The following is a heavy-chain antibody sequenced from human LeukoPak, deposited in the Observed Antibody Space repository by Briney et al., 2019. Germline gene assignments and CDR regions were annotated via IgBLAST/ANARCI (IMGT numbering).Heavy chain of an antibody. CDR1: GGSISSSSYY. J-gene: IGHJ3*02. CDR3: ASPSPYYYDSSGYYLWAFDI. CDR2: IYYSGST. V-gene: IGHV4-39*01. D-gene: IGHD3-22*01. Sequence: PSETLSLTCTVSGGSISSSSYYWGWIRQPPGKGLEWIGSIYYSGSTYYNPSLKSRVTISVDTSKNQFSLKLSPVTAADTAVYYCASPSPYYYDSSGYYLWAFDIWGQGTMVTVSS.